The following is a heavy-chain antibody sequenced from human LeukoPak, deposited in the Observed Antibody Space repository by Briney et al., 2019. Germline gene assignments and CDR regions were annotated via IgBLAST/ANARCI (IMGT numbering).Heavy chain of an antibody. Sequence: GGSLRLSCADPGFTLSSYSMNWVRQAPGKRLPPVSSIQSRRSQIYYADSVKGRFTISRDNAKNSLYLQMNSLRAEDTAVYYCARDLFYGRYYYDSSGPYYYYGMDVWGQGTTVTVSS. CDR2: IQSRRSQI. CDR1: GFTLSSYS. CDR3: ARDLFYGRYYYDSSGPYYYYGMDV. J-gene: IGHJ6*02. D-gene: IGHD3-22*01. V-gene: IGHV3-21*01.